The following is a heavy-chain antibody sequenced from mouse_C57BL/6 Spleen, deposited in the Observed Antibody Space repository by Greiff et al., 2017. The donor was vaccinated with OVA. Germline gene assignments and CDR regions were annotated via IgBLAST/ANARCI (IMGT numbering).Heavy chain of an antibody. J-gene: IGHJ2*01. V-gene: IGHV1-81*01. CDR2: SYPRSGNT. D-gene: IGHD1-3*01. CDR3: ARSGNSCDY. CDR1: GYTFTSYG. Sequence: QVQLQQSGAELARPGASVTLSCKASGYTFTSYGISWVKQRTGQGLEWIGESYPRSGNTSYNEKFKGKANLTADKSSSTAYMELRSLTSADSAVYFCARSGNSCDYWGQGTTLTVSS.